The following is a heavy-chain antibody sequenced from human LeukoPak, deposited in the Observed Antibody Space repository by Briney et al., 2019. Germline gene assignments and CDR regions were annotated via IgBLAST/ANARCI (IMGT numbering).Heavy chain of an antibody. J-gene: IGHJ5*02. D-gene: IGHD2-2*01. CDR2: ISFDASRI. CDR1: GFAFSTYA. CDR3: SCTSRRGKIVDL. V-gene: IGHV3-30-3*01. Sequence: PGGSLRLSCTASGFAFSTYAMHWVRQAPGKGLEWMAVISFDASRIYYADSVKGRFTISRDNSKNTLFLEVNSLRVEDTGVYYCSCTSRRGKIVDLWGQGTRVIVSS.